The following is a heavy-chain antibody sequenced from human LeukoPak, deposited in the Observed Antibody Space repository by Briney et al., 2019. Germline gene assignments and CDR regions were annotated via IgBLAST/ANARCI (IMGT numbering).Heavy chain of an antibody. CDR3: ARVQWPYGSGGSCSVYMDV. D-gene: IGHD2-15*01. CDR2: MNPNSGNT. J-gene: IGHJ6*03. CDR1: RGTFSNYA. Sequence: ASVKVSCKASRGTFSNYAISWVRQATGQGLEWMGWMNPNSGNTGYAQKFQGKVTMTRNTSISTAYMELSSLRSEDTAVYYCARVQWPYGSGGSCSVYMDVWGKGTTVTISS. V-gene: IGHV1-8*02.